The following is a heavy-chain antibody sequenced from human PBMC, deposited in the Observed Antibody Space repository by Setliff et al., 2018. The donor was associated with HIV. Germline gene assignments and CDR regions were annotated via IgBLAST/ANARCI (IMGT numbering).Heavy chain of an antibody. Sequence: ASVKVSCKASGGTFSSYAISWVRQAPGQGLEWMGGIIPIFGTTNYAQKFQGRVTVTTDTSTSTAYMELRSLRSDDTAEYYCARDYNYIPDYWGQGTRVTVSS. D-gene: IGHD1-1*01. CDR1: GGTFSSYA. J-gene: IGHJ4*02. CDR2: IIPIFGTT. CDR3: ARDYNYIPDY. V-gene: IGHV1-69*05.